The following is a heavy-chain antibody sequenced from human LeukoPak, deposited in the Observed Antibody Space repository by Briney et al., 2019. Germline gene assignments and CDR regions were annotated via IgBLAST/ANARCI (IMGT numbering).Heavy chain of an antibody. Sequence: PGGSLRLSCAASGFTFSSYSMNWVRQAPGKGLEWVSSISSSSSYIYYADSVKGRFTISRDNAKNSLYLQMNSLRAEDTAVYYCAREEVLRYFDDPPQNEYYFDYWGQGTLVTVSS. CDR2: ISSSSSYI. CDR3: AREEVLRYFDDPPQNEYYFDY. CDR1: GFTFSSYS. D-gene: IGHD3-9*01. J-gene: IGHJ4*02. V-gene: IGHV3-21*01.